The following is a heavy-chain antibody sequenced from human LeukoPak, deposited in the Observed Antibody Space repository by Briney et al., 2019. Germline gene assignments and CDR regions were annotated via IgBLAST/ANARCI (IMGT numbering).Heavy chain of an antibody. CDR1: GGTFSSYA. J-gene: IGHJ4*02. CDR3: ATDMVGYCSSNGCYSEAY. D-gene: IGHD2-15*01. Sequence: SVKVSCKASGGTFSSYAISWVRQAPGQGLEWMGGIIPIFGTANYAQKFQGRVTITADESTSTAYMELSSLRSEDTAVYYCATDMVGYCSSNGCYSEAYWGQGTLVTVSS. CDR2: IIPIFGTA. V-gene: IGHV1-69*13.